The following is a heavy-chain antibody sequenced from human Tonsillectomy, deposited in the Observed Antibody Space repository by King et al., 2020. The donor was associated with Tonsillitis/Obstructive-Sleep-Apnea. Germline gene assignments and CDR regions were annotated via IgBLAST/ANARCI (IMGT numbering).Heavy chain of an antibody. Sequence: VQLVESGGGLVQPGRSLRLSCAASGFTFDDSAMHWVRQAPGKGLEWVSGISCNSGNIGYADSVKGRFTISRDNAKNSLFLQMNTLRAEDTALYYCVSGGGGEYGPRDEYMDVWGKGTTVTVSS. J-gene: IGHJ6*03. V-gene: IGHV3-9*01. CDR2: ISCNSGNI. CDR1: GFTFDDSA. CDR3: VSGGGGEYGPRDEYMDV. D-gene: IGHD2-15*01.